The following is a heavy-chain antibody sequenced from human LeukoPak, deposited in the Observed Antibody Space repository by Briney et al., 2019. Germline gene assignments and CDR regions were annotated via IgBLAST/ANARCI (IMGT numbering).Heavy chain of an antibody. Sequence: SETLSLTCTVSGGSISSSSYYWGWIRQPPGKGLEWIGSIYYSGSTYNNPSLKSRVTVSIDTSQNRFSLKLKSVTAADTAVYYCARGLTGGWAAVFDYWGQGTLVTVSS. J-gene: IGHJ4*02. D-gene: IGHD1-26*01. CDR2: IYYSGST. CDR1: GGSISSSSYY. V-gene: IGHV4-39*07. CDR3: ARGLTGGWAAVFDY.